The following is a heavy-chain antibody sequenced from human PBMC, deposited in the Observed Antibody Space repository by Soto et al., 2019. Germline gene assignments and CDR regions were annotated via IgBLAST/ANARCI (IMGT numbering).Heavy chain of an antibody. CDR3: ARQDYITFPLDY. CDR2: IVPSDSSP. J-gene: IGHJ4*02. D-gene: IGHD4-4*01. CDR1: GYRFTSSW. V-gene: IGHV5-10-1*01. Sequence: EYLKISCKGSGYRFTSSWTSWVGKTPGKRMERMGKIVPSDSSPNSTPSFQRHVTISANKSISTSYLQWSSLKASDTAMYYCARQDYITFPLDYWGQVTLVTVSS.